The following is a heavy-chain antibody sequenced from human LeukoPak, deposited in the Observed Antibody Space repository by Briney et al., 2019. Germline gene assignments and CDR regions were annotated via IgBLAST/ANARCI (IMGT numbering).Heavy chain of an antibody. V-gene: IGHV3-21*01. Sequence: SGGSLRLSCAASGFTFSSYTMKWVRQAPGKGLEWVSSISGSSRHKYYADSVKGRFTISRDNAKNSLYLQMNSLRAEDTAVYYCARTANFAAGYYIDYWGQGTLVTVSS. CDR2: ISGSSRHK. CDR3: ARTANFAAGYYIDY. D-gene: IGHD6-13*01. J-gene: IGHJ4*02. CDR1: GFTFSSYT.